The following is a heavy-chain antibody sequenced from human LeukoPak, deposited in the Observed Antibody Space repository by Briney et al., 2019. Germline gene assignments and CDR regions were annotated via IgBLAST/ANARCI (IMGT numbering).Heavy chain of an antibody. J-gene: IGHJ4*02. CDR2: IYYSGSN. CDR3: ARHRAMMVVDY. Sequence: SETLSLTCTVSGGSISSYYWSWIRQPPGKGLEWIGYIYYSGSNNYNPSLKSRVTISVDTSKNQFSLKLSSVTAADTAVYYCARHRAMMVVDYWGQGTLVTVSS. V-gene: IGHV4-59*08. D-gene: IGHD3-10*01. CDR1: GGSISSYY.